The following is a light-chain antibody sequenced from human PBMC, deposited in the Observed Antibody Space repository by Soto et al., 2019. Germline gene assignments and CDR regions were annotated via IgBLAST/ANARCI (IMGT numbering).Light chain of an antibody. CDR3: LQHNTYTLS. CDR2: ASS. V-gene: IGKV1-17*03. Sequence: DIQMTQSPSALSASVGDRVTITCRASQTIYHYLNWFHQRPGKVPKRLIYASSTLESGVPSRFSGSGSGAEFTLTISSLQPEDFGTYYCLQHNTYTLSFGGGTKVEIK. CDR1: QTIYHY. J-gene: IGKJ4*01.